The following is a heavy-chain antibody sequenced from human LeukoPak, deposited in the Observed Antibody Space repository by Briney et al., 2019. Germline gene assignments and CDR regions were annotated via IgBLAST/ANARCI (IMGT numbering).Heavy chain of an antibody. J-gene: IGHJ3*02. CDR2: INPNSGGT. V-gene: IGHV1-2*02. CDR3: ARGGSSDAFDI. CDR1: GGTFSNYA. D-gene: IGHD6-13*01. Sequence: ASVKVSCKASGGTFSNYAISWVRPAPGQGREWMGWINPNSGGTNYAQKFQGRVTMTRDTSISTAYMELSRLRSDDTAVYYCARGGSSDAFDIWGQGTMVTVSS.